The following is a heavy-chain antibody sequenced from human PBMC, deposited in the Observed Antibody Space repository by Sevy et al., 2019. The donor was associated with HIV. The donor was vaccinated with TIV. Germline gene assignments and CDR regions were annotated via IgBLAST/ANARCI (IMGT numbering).Heavy chain of an antibody. Sequence: GGYLRLSCTASGFIFGDYGMSWVRQAPGKGLEWVAFFKSKIHGGTTENAASVKGRFTISRDDSKNIVYLQMSNLKTEDRGVYYCTRWSGSQSIFDYWGQGTLVTVSS. CDR1: GFIFGDYG. J-gene: IGHJ4*02. D-gene: IGHD1-26*01. CDR2: FKSKIHGGTT. V-gene: IGHV3-49*04. CDR3: TRWSGSQSIFDY.